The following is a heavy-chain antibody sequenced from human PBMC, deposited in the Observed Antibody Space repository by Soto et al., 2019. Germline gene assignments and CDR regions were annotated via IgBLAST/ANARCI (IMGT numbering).Heavy chain of an antibody. CDR3: AKVGPSYYYGMDV. D-gene: IGHD1-26*01. V-gene: IGHV3-23*01. CDR1: GLDFSSEV. J-gene: IGHJ6*02. Sequence: LRLSCAASGLDFSSEVMCWVRQAPGKGLEWVSSISGSGRTIYHADSMRGRFAISRDNSKNSLYLQLNNLGVDDTAVYYCAKVGPSYYYGMDVWGQGTTVTVSS. CDR2: ISGSGRTI.